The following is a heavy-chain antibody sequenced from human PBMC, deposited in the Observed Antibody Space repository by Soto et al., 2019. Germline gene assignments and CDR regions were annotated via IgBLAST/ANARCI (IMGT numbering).Heavy chain of an antibody. CDR2: FSPSGSGT. V-gene: IGHV1-46*01. CDR3: ARPVAGSNFSGMHV. Sequence: ASVKVSCKASGYTFSSYYMHWVRQAPGQGLEWMGIFSPSGSGTSYAQKFQGRVTMTGDTSTSTVYMELSSLRSADTAVYYCARPVAGSNFSGMHVWGQAYAVTVSS. CDR1: GYTFSSYY. D-gene: IGHD5-12*01. J-gene: IGHJ6*02.